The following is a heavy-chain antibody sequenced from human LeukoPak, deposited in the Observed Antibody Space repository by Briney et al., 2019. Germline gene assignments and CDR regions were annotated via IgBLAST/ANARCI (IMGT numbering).Heavy chain of an antibody. CDR1: GFTFSSYW. CDR3: ARSRYDYIWGIDY. Sequence: TGGSLRLSCAASGFTFSSYWMSWVRQAPGKGLEWVANINQYGSEKYYVDSVKGRFTISRDNAKNTLYLQMNSLRDEDTAVFYCARSRYDYIWGIDYWGQGTLVTISS. CDR2: INQYGSEK. V-gene: IGHV3-7*01. J-gene: IGHJ4*02. D-gene: IGHD3-16*01.